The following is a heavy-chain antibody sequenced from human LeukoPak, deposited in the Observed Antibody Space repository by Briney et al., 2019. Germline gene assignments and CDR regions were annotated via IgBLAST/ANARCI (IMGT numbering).Heavy chain of an antibody. Sequence: ASVKVSCTTSGYTFSSYDINWVRQATGQGLEWMGWMNPNSGNTGYAQNFQGRVTMTRNPSISTAYMELSSLRSEDTAVYYCARGPLDGEGATIFDFWGQGTLVTVSS. CDR2: MNPNSGNT. D-gene: IGHD1-26*01. J-gene: IGHJ4*02. CDR3: ARGPLDGEGATIFDF. CDR1: GYTFSSYD. V-gene: IGHV1-8*01.